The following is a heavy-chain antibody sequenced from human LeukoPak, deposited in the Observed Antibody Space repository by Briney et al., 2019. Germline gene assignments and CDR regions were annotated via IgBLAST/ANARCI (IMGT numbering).Heavy chain of an antibody. CDR3: ARGGGSSRGPYYYYMDV. V-gene: IGHV3-21*01. D-gene: IGHD1-26*01. J-gene: IGHJ6*03. Sequence: GSLRLSCAASGFTFSSYSMNWVRQAPGKGLEWVSSISSSSYIYYADSVKGRFTISRDNAKNSLYLQMNSLRAEDTAVYYCARGGGSSRGPYYYYMDVWGKGTTVTVSS. CDR2: ISSSSYI. CDR1: GFTFSSYS.